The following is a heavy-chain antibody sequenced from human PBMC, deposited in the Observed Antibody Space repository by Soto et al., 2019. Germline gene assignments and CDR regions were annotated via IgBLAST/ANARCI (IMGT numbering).Heavy chain of an antibody. CDR1: GFTFSSFG. J-gene: IGHJ3*02. Sequence: QEQLVESGGDMAQPGRSLRLSCAASGFTFSSFGMHWVRQAPGKGPEWVAIILYDGSEKYYSDSVKGRFTISRDNSKNTLYLQMNSLRPEDTGVYYCAKNVGYNYGGDALDICGQGTLVTVSS. CDR3: AKNVGYNYGGDALDI. V-gene: IGHV3-30*18. D-gene: IGHD5-18*01. CDR2: ILYDGSEK.